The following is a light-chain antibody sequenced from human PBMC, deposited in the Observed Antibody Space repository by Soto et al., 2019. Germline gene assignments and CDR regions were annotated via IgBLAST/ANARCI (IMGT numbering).Light chain of an antibody. CDR1: RNINNL. Sequence: DIQMTQSPSTLSASVGDRVAITCRASRNINNLLAWYQQKPGKAPKLLIYKASSLESGVPSRFSGSGAGTAFALTSSSLQPDDFATYYCQRYYTFPLTFGGGTKVEIK. CDR2: KAS. J-gene: IGKJ4*01. CDR3: QRYYTFPLT. V-gene: IGKV1-5*03.